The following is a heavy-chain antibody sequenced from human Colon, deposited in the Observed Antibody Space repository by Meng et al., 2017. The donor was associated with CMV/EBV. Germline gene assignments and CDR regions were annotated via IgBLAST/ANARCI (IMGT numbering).Heavy chain of an antibody. CDR1: GGTFSTNA. D-gene: IGHD5-12*01. Sequence: SVKVSCKASGGTFSTNAITWVRQAPGHGLEWMGGILPVLDVGHHAQKFQGRVTITADKSTSTAYMELSSLRSDDTAVYYCARGNSGYSGYDCFDYWGQGTLVTVSS. V-gene: IGHV1-69*10. CDR2: ILPVLDVG. J-gene: IGHJ4*02. CDR3: ARGNSGYSGYDCFDY.